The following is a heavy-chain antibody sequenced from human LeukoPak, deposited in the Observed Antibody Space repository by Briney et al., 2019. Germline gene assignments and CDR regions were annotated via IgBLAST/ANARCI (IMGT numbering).Heavy chain of an antibody. V-gene: IGHV1-2*02. CDR3: AREGGSLSGAEYYSYYYYMDV. J-gene: IGHJ6*03. D-gene: IGHD2-15*01. Sequence: ASVKVSCKTSGYTFTNYYMHWVRQAPGQGLEWMGWINPNSGGTNYAQKFQGRVTMTRDTSISTAYMELSRLRSDDTAVYYCAREGGSLSGAEYYSYYYYMDVWGKGTTVTVSS. CDR1: GYTFTNYY. CDR2: INPNSGGT.